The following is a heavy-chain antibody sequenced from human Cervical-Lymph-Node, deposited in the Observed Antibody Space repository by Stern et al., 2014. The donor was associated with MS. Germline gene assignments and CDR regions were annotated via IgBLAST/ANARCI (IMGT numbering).Heavy chain of an antibody. J-gene: IGHJ4*02. D-gene: IGHD3-22*01. Sequence: VQLVQSGGGSVQPGGSLRLSCAASGVTFSSSWMSWVRQAPGKGLEWVANIKQDGSEKYYLGSVKGRFIISRDNAKNSLYLQMHSLRAEDTAVYYCARRQGGYFDTTGHDYWGQGTLVTVSS. V-gene: IGHV3-7*01. CDR1: GVTFSSSW. CDR2: IKQDGSEK. CDR3: ARRQGGYFDTTGHDY.